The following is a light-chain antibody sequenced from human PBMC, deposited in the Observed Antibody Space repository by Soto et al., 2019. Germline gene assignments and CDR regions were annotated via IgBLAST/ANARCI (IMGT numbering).Light chain of an antibody. J-gene: IGLJ3*02. CDR3: QSYDDKVRV. CDR2: EDS. Sequence: SYELTQPPSVSVAPGQTARISCGGDNVGSKSVHWYQQKPGQAPVLVVYEDSDRPSGIPERFSGSTSGSSAFLTITGLQAEDEADYYCQSYDDKVRVFGGGTKVTVL. V-gene: IGLV3-21*02. CDR1: NVGSKS.